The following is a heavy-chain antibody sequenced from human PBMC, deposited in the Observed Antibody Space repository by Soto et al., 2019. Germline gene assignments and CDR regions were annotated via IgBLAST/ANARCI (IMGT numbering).Heavy chain of an antibody. Sequence: EVQLVESGGGLIQPGGSLRLSCAASGFTVSSNYMSWVRQAPGKGLEWVSVIYSGGSTYYADSVKGRFTISRDNSKNTLYLQMNSLRAEDTAVYYCARGGSSWYRGYFQHWGQGTLVTVSS. V-gene: IGHV3-53*01. D-gene: IGHD6-13*01. CDR3: ARGGSSWYRGYFQH. J-gene: IGHJ1*01. CDR1: GFTVSSNY. CDR2: IYSGGST.